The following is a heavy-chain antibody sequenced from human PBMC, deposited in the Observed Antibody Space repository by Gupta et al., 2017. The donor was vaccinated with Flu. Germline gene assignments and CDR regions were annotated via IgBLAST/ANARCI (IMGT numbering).Heavy chain of an antibody. CDR1: GFTFSSYA. CDR3: ANAPSNYGGNSYQH. V-gene: IGHV3-23*01. Sequence: EVQLLESGGGLVQPGGSLRLSCAASGFTFSSYAMRWVRQAPGKGLEWVSAISGSGGSTYYADSVKGRFTISRDNSKNTLYLQMNSLRAEDTAVYYCANAPSNYGGNSYQHWGQGTLVTVSS. CDR2: ISGSGGST. D-gene: IGHD4-17*01. J-gene: IGHJ1*01.